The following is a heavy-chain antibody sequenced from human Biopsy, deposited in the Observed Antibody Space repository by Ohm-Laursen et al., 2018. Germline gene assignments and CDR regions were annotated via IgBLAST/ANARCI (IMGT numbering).Heavy chain of an antibody. V-gene: IGHV4-59*01. CDR2: FRFEDRT. CDR3: ALGGGSYVNFDY. J-gene: IGHJ4*02. Sequence: PSETLSLTCAVSGGFISNYSWTWIRQPPGKGLEWIGYFRFEDRTSYNSSLKSRVTISADTSKNQFSLRLSSVTAADTAVYYCALGGGSYVNFDYWGQGTLVTVSS. CDR1: GGFISNYS. D-gene: IGHD1-26*01.